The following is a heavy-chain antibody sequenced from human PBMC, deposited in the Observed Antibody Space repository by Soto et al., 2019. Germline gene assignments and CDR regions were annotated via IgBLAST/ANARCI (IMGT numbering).Heavy chain of an antibody. CDR2: ISYDGSNK. Sequence: QVQLVESGGGVVQPGRSLRLSCAASGFTFSSYGMHRVRQAPGKGLEWVAVISYDGSNKYYADSVKGRFTISRDNSKNTLYLQMNSLRAEDTAVYYCAKDRGGYSSNWGQGTLVTVSS. J-gene: IGHJ4*02. CDR3: AKDRGGYSSN. V-gene: IGHV3-30*18. CDR1: GFTFSSYG. D-gene: IGHD3-22*01.